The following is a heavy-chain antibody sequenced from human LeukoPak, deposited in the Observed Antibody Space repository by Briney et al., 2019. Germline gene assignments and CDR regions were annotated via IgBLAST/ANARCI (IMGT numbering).Heavy chain of an antibody. CDR2: ISGAGDIT. Sequence: PGGSLRLSCAASGFTFSTNAMTWVRQVPGRGLEWVPSISGAGDITYYEDSVKGRFTISRDNSKNTLNLQMSSLTVQDTAVYYCAKTVLPAATYAWFDPWGQGTLVTVSS. CDR3: AKTVLPAATYAWFDP. V-gene: IGHV3-23*01. CDR1: GFTFSTNA. J-gene: IGHJ5*02. D-gene: IGHD2-2*01.